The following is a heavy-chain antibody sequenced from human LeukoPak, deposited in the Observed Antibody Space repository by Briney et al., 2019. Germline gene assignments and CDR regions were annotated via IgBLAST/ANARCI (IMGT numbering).Heavy chain of an antibody. CDR1: GGSFSGYY. J-gene: IGHJ4*02. CDR3: ARETPRDYFDY. CDR2: INHSGST. V-gene: IGHV4-34*01. Sequence: PSETLSLTCAVYGGSFSGYYWSWIRQPPGKGLEWIGEINHSGSTNYNPSLKSRVTISVDTSKNQFSLKLSSVTAADTAVYYCARETPRDYFDYWGQGTLVTVSS.